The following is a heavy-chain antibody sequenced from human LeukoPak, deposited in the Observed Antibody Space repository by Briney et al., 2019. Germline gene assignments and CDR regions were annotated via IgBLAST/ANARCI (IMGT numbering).Heavy chain of an antibody. V-gene: IGHV4-31*11. J-gene: IGHJ4*02. CDR3: ARSFIIFDY. Sequence: PSETLSLTCAVYGGSFSGYYWSWIRQHPGKGLEWTGYIYYSGSTYYNPSLKSRVTISVDTSKNQFSLKLSSVTAADTAVYYCARSFIIFDYWGQGTLVTVSS. CDR2: IYYSGST. CDR1: GGSFSGYY. D-gene: IGHD3-10*01.